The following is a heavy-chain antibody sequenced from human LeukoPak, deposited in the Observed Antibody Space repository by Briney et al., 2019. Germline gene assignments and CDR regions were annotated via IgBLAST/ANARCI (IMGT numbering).Heavy chain of an antibody. D-gene: IGHD3-22*01. V-gene: IGHV1-8*01. CDR2: MNPNSGNT. CDR3: ARDPYDSSGSSAFDI. J-gene: IGHJ3*02. Sequence: ASVKVSCKASGYTFTSYDINWVRQATGQGHEWMGWMNPNSGNTGYAQKFQGRVTMTRNTSISTAYMELSSLRSEDTAVYYCARDPYDSSGSSAFDIWGQGTMVTVSS. CDR1: GYTFTSYD.